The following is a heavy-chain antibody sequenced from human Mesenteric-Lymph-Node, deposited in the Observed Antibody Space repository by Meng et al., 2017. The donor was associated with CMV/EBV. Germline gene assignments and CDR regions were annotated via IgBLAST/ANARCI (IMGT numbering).Heavy chain of an antibody. V-gene: IGHV3-13*01. Sequence: GESLKISCAASGFTFSYYDIHWVRQGSGKGLEWVSGIDTAADTSYSGSVKGRFTISRENGKNSVYLQMNSLRAGDTAVYYCARDGGYPGGYYHGMDVWGQGTTVTVSS. J-gene: IGHJ6*02. CDR3: ARDGGYPGGYYHGMDV. D-gene: IGHD3-16*01. CDR1: GFTFSYYD. CDR2: IDTAADT.